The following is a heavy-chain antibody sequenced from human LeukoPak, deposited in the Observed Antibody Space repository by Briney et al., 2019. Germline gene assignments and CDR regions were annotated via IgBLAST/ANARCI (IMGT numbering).Heavy chain of an antibody. CDR1: GYTFINYY. Sequence: ASVKVSCKASGYTFINYYMHWVRQAPGQGLEWMGMIIPSGGSTSYAQKFQGRVTMTRDMSTSTVYMELSSLRSEDTAVYYCARDRTTYYDSSGYYLYYYYMDVWGKGTTVTVSS. V-gene: IGHV1-46*01. CDR2: IIPSGGST. J-gene: IGHJ6*03. CDR3: ARDRTTYYDSSGYYLYYYYMDV. D-gene: IGHD3-22*01.